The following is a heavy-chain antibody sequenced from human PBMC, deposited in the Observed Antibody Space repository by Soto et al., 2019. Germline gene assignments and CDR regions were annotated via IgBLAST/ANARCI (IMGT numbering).Heavy chain of an antibody. CDR1: GGTFSSYA. D-gene: IGHD3-22*01. J-gene: IGHJ5*02. CDR2: IIPIFGTA. CDR3: ARVVAHYYDSSGYYYVGWFDP. V-gene: IGHV1-69*01. Sequence: QVQLVQSGAEVQKPGSSVKVSCKASGGTFSSYAISWVRQAPGQGLEWMGGIIPIFGTANYAQKFQGRVTITADESTSTAYMELSSLRSEDTAVYYCARVVAHYYDSSGYYYVGWFDPWGQGTLVTVSS.